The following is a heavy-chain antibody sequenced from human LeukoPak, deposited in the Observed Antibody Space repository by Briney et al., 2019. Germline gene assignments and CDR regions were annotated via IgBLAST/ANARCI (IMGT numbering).Heavy chain of an antibody. J-gene: IGHJ4*02. CDR1: GFGFNSYA. CDR2: ISVNGRDK. D-gene: IGHD2-21*01. Sequence: GGSLRLSCAASGFGFNSYALHWVRQAPGKGLESVAVISVNGRDKYYANSVKGRLSISRDNSKNTFSLQMNSLRVEDSASYYCATLDWCHKYLVACGSSEYWGQGTLVTVSS. V-gene: IGHV3-30*01. CDR3: ATLDWCHKYLVACGSSEY.